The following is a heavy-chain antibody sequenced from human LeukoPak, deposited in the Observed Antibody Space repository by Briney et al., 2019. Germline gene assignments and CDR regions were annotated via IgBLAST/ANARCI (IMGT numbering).Heavy chain of an antibody. CDR2: IYSGGST. Sequence: PGGSLRLSCAASGFTVSSNYMSWVRQAPGKGLEWVSVIYSGGSTYYADSVKGRFTISRDNSKNTLYLQMNSLRAEDTAVYYCGEVQSGNKFDYWGRGTQVTVSS. D-gene: IGHD1-1*01. CDR1: GFTVSSNY. V-gene: IGHV3-53*01. CDR3: GEVQSGNKFDY. J-gene: IGHJ4*02.